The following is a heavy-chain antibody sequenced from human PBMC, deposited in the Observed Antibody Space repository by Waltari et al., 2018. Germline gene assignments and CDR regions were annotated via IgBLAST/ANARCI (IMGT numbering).Heavy chain of an antibody. CDR3: ARHNWNYFGDFDY. J-gene: IGHJ4*02. D-gene: IGHD1-7*01. CDR1: GGTFSSYT. Sequence: QVQLVQSGAEVKKPGSSVKVSCKASGGTFSSYTISWVRQAPGQGLEWMGRSIPILGIANYAQKFQGRVTITADKSTSTAYMELSSLRSEDTAVYYCARHNWNYFGDFDYWGQGTLVTVSS. V-gene: IGHV1-69*02. CDR2: SIPILGIA.